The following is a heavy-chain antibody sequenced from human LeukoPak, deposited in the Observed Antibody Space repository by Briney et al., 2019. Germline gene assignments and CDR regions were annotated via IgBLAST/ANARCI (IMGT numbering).Heavy chain of an antibody. V-gene: IGHV3-21*06. Sequence: KSGGSLRLSCTASGFTFSTFAMTCVRQAPRKGLEWISSMSSGSSYIYYADSVRGRFSISRDNAKNSLYLMMNNLSCEDTGLYCFARDRPTGASRVFVVQWGEGTPVTVSS. D-gene: IGHD3-3*01. CDR3: ARDRPTGASRVFVVQ. CDR2: MSSGSSYI. CDR1: GFTFSTFA. J-gene: IGHJ4*02.